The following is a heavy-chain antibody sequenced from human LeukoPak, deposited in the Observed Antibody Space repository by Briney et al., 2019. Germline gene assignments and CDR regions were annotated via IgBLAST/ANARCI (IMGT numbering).Heavy chain of an antibody. V-gene: IGHV4-4*02. J-gene: IGHJ4*02. Sequence: SGTLSLTCAVSGDSISSGNWWSWVRQPPGKGLEWIGEIYHSGITNYHPSLKRRVTISVDKSKNQFSLKLTSVTAADTALYYCARRISGSSEIDSWGQGTLVTVSS. CDR3: ARRISGSSEIDS. D-gene: IGHD3-22*01. CDR1: GDSISSGNW. CDR2: IYHSGIT.